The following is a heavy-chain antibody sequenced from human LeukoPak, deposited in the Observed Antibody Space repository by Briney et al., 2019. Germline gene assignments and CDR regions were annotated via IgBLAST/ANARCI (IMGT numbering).Heavy chain of an antibody. Sequence: GGSLRLSCAASGFTFSDTWMTWVRQAPGKGLEWVGRIKRKTDRGTTEYAAPVKGRFTISRDDSKNTVYLQMNSLKTEDTAVYYCTDLGGRKADYWGQGTLVTVSS. D-gene: IGHD4-23*01. CDR3: TDLGGRKADY. J-gene: IGHJ4*02. CDR2: IKRKTDRGTT. V-gene: IGHV3-15*01. CDR1: GFTFSDTW.